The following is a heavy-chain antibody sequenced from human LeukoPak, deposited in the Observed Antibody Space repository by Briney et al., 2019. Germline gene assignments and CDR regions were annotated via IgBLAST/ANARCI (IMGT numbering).Heavy chain of an antibody. V-gene: IGHV4-31*03. D-gene: IGHD3-3*01. CDR2: IYYSGTT. CDR3: AREENKGIFGGPLDY. J-gene: IGHJ4*02. Sequence: SQTLSLTCTVSGGSISSADYYWSWIRQHPGKGLEWIGYIYYSGTTYYNPSLKSRITMSVDTSKNQFSLKLSSVTAADTAMYYCAREENKGIFGGPLDYWGQGTLVTVSS. CDR1: GGSISSADYY.